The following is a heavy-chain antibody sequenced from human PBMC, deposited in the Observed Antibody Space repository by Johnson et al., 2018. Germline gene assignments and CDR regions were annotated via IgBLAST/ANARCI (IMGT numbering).Heavy chain of an antibody. CDR2: IKSNPSGGTA. Sequence: VQLVESGGGLVKPGGSLRLSCAASGLTFTNAWMNWVRQAPGKGLEWVGRIKSNPSGGTADYAAPVKGRFTISRDNAKNSLYMQMNSLRAGETAVYYCAKDLAGTIPDAFDSWGPGTMVTVSS. CDR3: AKDLAGTIPDAFDS. J-gene: IGHJ3*02. CDR1: GLTFTNAW. D-gene: IGHD1-1*01. V-gene: IGHV3-15*07.